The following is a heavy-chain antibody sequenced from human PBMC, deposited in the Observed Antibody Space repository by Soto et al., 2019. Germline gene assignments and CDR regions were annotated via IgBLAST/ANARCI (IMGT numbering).Heavy chain of an antibody. CDR3: AREHQTLGYCSSTSCYGADFDY. V-gene: IGHV1-46*03. J-gene: IGHJ4*02. Sequence: QVQLVQSGAEVKKPGASVKGSCKASGYTFTSYYMHWVRQAPGQGLEWMGIINPSGGSTSYAQKFQGRVTMTRDTSTSTVYMELSSLRSEDTAVYYCAREHQTLGYCSSTSCYGADFDYWGQGTLVTVSS. CDR2: INPSGGST. D-gene: IGHD2-2*01. CDR1: GYTFTSYY.